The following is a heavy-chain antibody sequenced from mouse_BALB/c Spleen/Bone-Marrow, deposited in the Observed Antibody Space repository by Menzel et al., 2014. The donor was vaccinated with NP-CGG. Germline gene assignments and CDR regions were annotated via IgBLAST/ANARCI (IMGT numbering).Heavy chain of an antibody. CDR1: GYTFTDYA. Sequence: PXLVRPGVSMKISCKGSGYTFTDYAMHWVKQSHAKSLEWIGVISTYSGNTNYNQKFKGKATMTVDKSSSTAYLELARLTSEDSAIYYCASPIYYGNYEGFAYWGQGTPVTVSA. CDR3: ASPIYYGNYEGFAY. D-gene: IGHD2-1*01. CDR2: ISTYSGNT. J-gene: IGHJ3*01. V-gene: IGHV1-67*01.